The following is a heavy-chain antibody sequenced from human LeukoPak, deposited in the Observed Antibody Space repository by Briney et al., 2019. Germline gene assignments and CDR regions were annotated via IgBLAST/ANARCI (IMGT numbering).Heavy chain of an antibody. CDR3: ARYYSDAFDV. Sequence: GGSLRLSCAASGFSFSDYYMTWIRQAPGKGLEWLSYISSNNGRIIYYADSVKGRFTISRDNTKDSLFLQMVSLRVEDTAVYYCARYYSDAFDVWGQGTVVTVPP. CDR1: GFSFSDYY. J-gene: IGHJ3*01. D-gene: IGHD3-10*01. CDR2: ISSNNGRII. V-gene: IGHV3-11*04.